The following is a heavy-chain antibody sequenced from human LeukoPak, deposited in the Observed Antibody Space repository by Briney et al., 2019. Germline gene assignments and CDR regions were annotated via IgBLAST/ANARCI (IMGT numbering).Heavy chain of an antibody. CDR1: GYTFTGYY. V-gene: IGHV1-2*04. CDR2: INPNSGGT. Sequence: GASVKVSCKASGYTFTGYYMHWVRQAPGQGLEWMGWINPNSGGTNYAQKFQGWVTMTRDTSISTAYMELSRLGSDDTAVYYCARVPVLRYRRDCYYYGMDVWGQGTTVTVSS. J-gene: IGHJ6*02. CDR3: ARVPVLRYRRDCYYYGMDV. D-gene: IGHD3-9*01.